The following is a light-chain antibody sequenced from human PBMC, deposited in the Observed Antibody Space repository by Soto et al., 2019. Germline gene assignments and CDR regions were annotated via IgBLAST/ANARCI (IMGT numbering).Light chain of an antibody. Sequence: EIVMTQSPATPSLSPGERATLSFRASQSVSSNLAWYQQKPGQAPRLLIYGASTRATGIPARFSGSGSGTEFTLTISSLQSEDFAVYYRQQYNNWPRTFGQGTKVDIK. J-gene: IGKJ1*01. V-gene: IGKV3-15*01. CDR2: GAS. CDR1: QSVSSN. CDR3: QQYNNWPRT.